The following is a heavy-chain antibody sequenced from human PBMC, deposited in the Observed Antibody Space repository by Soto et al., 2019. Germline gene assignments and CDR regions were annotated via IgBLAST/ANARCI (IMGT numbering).Heavy chain of an antibody. CDR3: AKDARWRGDSSGYFVY. CDR1: GFTFSSYG. Sequence: TGGSLRLSCAASGFTFSSYGMHWVRQAPGKGLEWVAVISYDGSNKYYADSVKGRFTISRDNSKNTLYLQMNSLRAEDTAVYYCAKDARWRGDSSGYFVYWGQGTLVTVSS. CDR2: ISYDGSNK. J-gene: IGHJ4*02. V-gene: IGHV3-30*18. D-gene: IGHD3-22*01.